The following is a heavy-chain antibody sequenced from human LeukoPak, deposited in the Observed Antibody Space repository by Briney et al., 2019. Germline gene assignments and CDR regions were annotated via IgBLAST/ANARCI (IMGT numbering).Heavy chain of an antibody. Sequence: GGSLRLSCAASGFTFSSYAMSWVRQAPGKGLEWVSSISSSSSYIYYADSVKGRFTISRDDAKNSLYLQMNSLRAEDTAVYYCARPERDSSGYYYWGQGTLVTVSS. D-gene: IGHD3-22*01. CDR3: ARPERDSSGYYY. CDR2: ISSSSSYI. J-gene: IGHJ4*02. CDR1: GFTFSSYA. V-gene: IGHV3-21*01.